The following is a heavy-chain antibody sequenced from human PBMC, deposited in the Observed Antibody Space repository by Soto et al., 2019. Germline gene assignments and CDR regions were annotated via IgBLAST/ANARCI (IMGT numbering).Heavy chain of an antibody. V-gene: IGHV3-53*01. CDR2: IYSGGST. CDR1: GFTVSSNY. CDR3: ARDGAHDYGDYNDAFDI. J-gene: IGHJ3*02. D-gene: IGHD4-17*01. Sequence: EVQLVESGGGLIQPGGSLRLSCAASGFTVSSNYMSWVRQAPGKGLKWVSVIYSGGSTYYADSVKGRFTISRDNSKNTLYLQMNSLRAEDTAVYYCARDGAHDYGDYNDAFDIWGQGTMVTVSS.